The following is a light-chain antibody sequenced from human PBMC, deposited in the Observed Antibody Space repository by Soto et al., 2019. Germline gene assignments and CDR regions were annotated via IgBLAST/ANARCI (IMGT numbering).Light chain of an antibody. Sequence: EIVMTQSPGSLSLSPGEIATLSCRASQSISSNLAWYQQKPGQAPRLLIYDASTRATGIPARFSGSGSGTEFSLTISSLQSEDFAVYYCQRYDNWPLTFGGGTKVDIK. CDR1: QSISSN. CDR3: QRYDNWPLT. CDR2: DAS. J-gene: IGKJ4*01. V-gene: IGKV3D-15*01.